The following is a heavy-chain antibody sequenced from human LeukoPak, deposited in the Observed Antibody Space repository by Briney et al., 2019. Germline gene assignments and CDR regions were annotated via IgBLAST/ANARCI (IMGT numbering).Heavy chain of an antibody. CDR2: INHSGST. Sequence: SETLSLTCAVYGGSFSGYYWSWIRQPPGKGLEWIGEINHSGSTNYNPSLKSRVTISVDTSKNQFSLKLSSVTAADTAVYYCTGYCSSTSCYGGYXXXGMDVWGQGTTVTVSS. J-gene: IGHJ6*02. CDR3: TGYCSSTSCYGGYXXXGMDV. CDR1: GGSFSGYY. D-gene: IGHD2-2*01. V-gene: IGHV4-34*01.